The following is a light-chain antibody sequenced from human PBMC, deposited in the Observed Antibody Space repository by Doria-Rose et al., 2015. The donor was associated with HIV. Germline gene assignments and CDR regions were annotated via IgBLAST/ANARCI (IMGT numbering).Light chain of an antibody. CDR1: QSVSSN. V-gene: IGKV3-11*01. CDR2: DAS. J-gene: IGKJ3*01. Sequence: ATLSCRASQSVSSNLAWYQQKPGQAPRLLIYDASNGATGIPARFSGSGSGTDFTLTISSLEPEDFAVYFCQQRSNWPPIFTFGPGTKVDI. CDR3: QQRSNWPPIFT.